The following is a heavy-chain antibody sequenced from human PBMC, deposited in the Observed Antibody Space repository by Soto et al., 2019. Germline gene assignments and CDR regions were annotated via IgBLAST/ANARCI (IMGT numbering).Heavy chain of an antibody. V-gene: IGHV1-46*01. CDR1: GYTFTSYY. CDR2: INPSGGST. J-gene: IGHJ3*02. D-gene: IGHD3-16*01. CDR3: ARDSRSPTLPYDAFDI. Sequence: ASVKVSCKASGYTFTSYYMHWVRQAPGQGLEWMGIINPSGGSTSYAQKFQGRVTMTRDTSTSTVYMELSSLRSEDTAVYYCARDSRSPTLPYDAFDISGQGTMVTVSS.